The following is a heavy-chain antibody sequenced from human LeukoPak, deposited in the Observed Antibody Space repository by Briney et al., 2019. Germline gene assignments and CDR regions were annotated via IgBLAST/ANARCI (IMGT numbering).Heavy chain of an antibody. D-gene: IGHD1-26*01. CDR1: GYTFTGYY. CDR2: INPNSGGT. CDR3: ARDYSRVGATGPFDY. Sequence: ASVKVSCKASGYTFTGYYMHWVRQAPGQGLEWMGWINPNSGGTNYAQKFQGRVTMTRDTSISTAHMELSRLRTDDTAVYYCARDYSRVGATGPFDYWGQGTLVTVSS. V-gene: IGHV1-2*02. J-gene: IGHJ4*02.